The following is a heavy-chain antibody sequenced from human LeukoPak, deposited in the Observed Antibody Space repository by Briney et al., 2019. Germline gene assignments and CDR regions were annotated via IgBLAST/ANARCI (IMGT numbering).Heavy chain of an antibody. CDR1: GYSISSGYY. Sequence: SETLSLTCAVSGYSISSGYYWGWIRQPPGKGLEWIGSNYHSGSTYYNPSLKSRVTISVDTSKNQFSLKLSSVTAADTAVYYCARHSGYYDPWGQGTLVTVSS. CDR2: NYHSGST. D-gene: IGHD1-26*01. CDR3: ARHSGYYDP. V-gene: IGHV4-38-2*01. J-gene: IGHJ5*02.